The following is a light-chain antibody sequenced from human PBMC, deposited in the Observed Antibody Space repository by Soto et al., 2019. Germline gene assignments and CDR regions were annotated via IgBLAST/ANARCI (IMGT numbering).Light chain of an antibody. V-gene: IGKV1-27*01. J-gene: IGKJ1*01. CDR2: SAS. Sequence: GDRVTITCRPSRGIGNALAWYQQKPGTVPKLLIHSASTLQSGVPSRFSGSGSGTDFTLTISSLQPEDVASYYCQKYDSVPTFGPGTKVDI. CDR3: QKYDSVPT. CDR1: RGIGNA.